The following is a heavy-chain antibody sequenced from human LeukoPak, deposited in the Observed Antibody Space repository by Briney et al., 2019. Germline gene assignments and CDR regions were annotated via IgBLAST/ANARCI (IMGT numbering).Heavy chain of an antibody. CDR2: ISSSGGST. Sequence: GGSLRLSCAASGFTFYNYAMSWVRQAPGKGPEGVSSISSSGGSTSYAASVKGRFTISRDNSKNTLYLQMNSLRAEDTAVFYCAKSSLLEWLSRQSWLDPWGQGTLVTVSS. CDR1: GFTFYNYA. CDR3: AKSSLLEWLSRQSWLDP. V-gene: IGHV3-23*01. D-gene: IGHD3-3*01. J-gene: IGHJ5*02.